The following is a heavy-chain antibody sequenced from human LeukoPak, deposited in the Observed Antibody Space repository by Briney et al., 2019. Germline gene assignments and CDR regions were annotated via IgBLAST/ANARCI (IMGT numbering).Heavy chain of an antibody. Sequence: GESLKISCKGSGYSFTSYWIGWVRQMPGKGLEWMGIIYPGDSDTRYSPSFQGQVTISADKSISTAYLQWSSLKASDTAMYYCASSKRVSSYYFDYWGQGTLVTVSS. J-gene: IGHJ4*02. V-gene: IGHV5-51*01. CDR3: ASSKRVSSYYFDY. D-gene: IGHD6-13*01. CDR1: GYSFTSYW. CDR2: IYPGDSDT.